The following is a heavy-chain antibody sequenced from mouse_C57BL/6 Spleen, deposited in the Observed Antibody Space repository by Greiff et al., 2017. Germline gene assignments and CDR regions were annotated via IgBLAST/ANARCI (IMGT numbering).Heavy chain of an antibody. Sequence: QVQLQQSGAELVRPGTSVKVSCKASGYAFTNYLIEWVKQRPGQGLEWIGVINPGSGGTNYNEKFKGKATLTADKSSSTAYMQLSSLTSEDSAVYFCARSYYYGSSPYWYFDVWGTGTTVTVSS. CDR2: INPGSGGT. CDR1: GYAFTNYL. D-gene: IGHD1-1*01. V-gene: IGHV1-54*01. J-gene: IGHJ1*03. CDR3: ARSYYYGSSPYWYFDV.